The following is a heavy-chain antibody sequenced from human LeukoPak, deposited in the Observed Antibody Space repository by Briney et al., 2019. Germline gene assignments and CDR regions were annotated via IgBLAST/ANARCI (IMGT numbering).Heavy chain of an antibody. CDR3: ARGPPRAVLRFLEWLPANYYGMDV. D-gene: IGHD3-3*01. V-gene: IGHV1-8*02. J-gene: IGHJ6*02. CDR2: MNPNSGNT. Sequence: GASVKVSCKASGYTFTSYYMHWVRQATGQGLEWMGWMNPNSGNTGYAQKFQGRVTMTRNTSISTAYMELSSLRSEDTAVYYCARGPPRAVLRFLEWLPANYYGMDVWGQGTTVTVSS. CDR1: GYTFTSYY.